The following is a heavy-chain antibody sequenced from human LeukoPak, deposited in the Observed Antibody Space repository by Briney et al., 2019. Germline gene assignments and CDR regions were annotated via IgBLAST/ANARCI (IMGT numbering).Heavy chain of an antibody. CDR3: ARDRPDDSSGYYVGYFQH. V-gene: IGHV3-30*04. CDR2: ISYDGSNK. D-gene: IGHD3-22*01. Sequence: PGGPLRLSCAASGFTFSSYAMHWVRQAPGKGLEWVAVISYDGSNKYYADSVKGRFTISRDNSKNTLYLQMNSLRAEDTAVYYCARDRPDDSSGYYVGYFQHWGQGTLVTVSS. J-gene: IGHJ1*01. CDR1: GFTFSSYA.